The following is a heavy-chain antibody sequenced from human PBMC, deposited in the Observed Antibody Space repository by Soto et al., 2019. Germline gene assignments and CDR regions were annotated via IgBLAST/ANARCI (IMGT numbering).Heavy chain of an antibody. J-gene: IGHJ3*02. V-gene: IGHV5-10-1*01. CDR3: ARHGGGHIVVVTGDAFDI. D-gene: IGHD2-21*02. Sequence: PGESLKISCKGSGYSFTSYWISWVCQMPGKGLEWMGRIDPSDSYTNYSPSFQGHVTISADKSISTAYLQWSSLKASDTAMYYCARHGGGHIVVVTGDAFDIWGQGTMVTVSS. CDR2: IDPSDSYT. CDR1: GYSFTSYW.